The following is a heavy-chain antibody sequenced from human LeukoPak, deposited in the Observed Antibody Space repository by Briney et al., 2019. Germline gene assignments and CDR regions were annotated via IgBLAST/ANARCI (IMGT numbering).Heavy chain of an antibody. D-gene: IGHD2-2*01. V-gene: IGHV1-24*01. CDR1: GYTFTDYY. CDR3: ATDPGETVPAAKGPRGDYCYGMDV. Sequence: VSVKVSCKASGYTFTDYYIQWMRQAPGKGLEWMGGFDPEDGETIYAQKFQGRVTMTEDTSTDTAYMELNSLRSDDTAVYYCATDPGETVPAAKGPRGDYCYGMDVWGQGTTVTVSS. J-gene: IGHJ6*02. CDR2: FDPEDGET.